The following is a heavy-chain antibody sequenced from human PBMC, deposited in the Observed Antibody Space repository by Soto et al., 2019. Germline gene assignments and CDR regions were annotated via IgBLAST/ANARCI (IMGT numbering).Heavy chain of an antibody. CDR3: ATSLRDFWSGYFDYYYGMDV. D-gene: IGHD3-3*01. CDR1: GFTFSSYS. J-gene: IGHJ6*02. Sequence: LRLSCAASGFTFSSYSMNWVRQAPGKGLEWVSSISSSSSYIYYADSVKGRFTISRDNAKNSLYLQMNSLRAEDTAVYYCATSLRDFWSGYFDYYYGMDVWGQGTTVTVLL. CDR2: ISSSSSYI. V-gene: IGHV3-21*01.